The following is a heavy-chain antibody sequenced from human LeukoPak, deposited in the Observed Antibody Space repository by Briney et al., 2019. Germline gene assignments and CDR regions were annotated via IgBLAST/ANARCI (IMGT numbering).Heavy chain of an antibody. CDR2: IKQNGSEK. Sequence: GGSLRLSCAASGFTFSSYWMHWVRQAPGKGLEWVANIKQNGSEKYYVDSVKGRFTISRDNAKNSLYLQMNSLRAEDTAVYSCVRDGDTSGYTNWGQGTLVTVSS. CDR1: GFTFSSYW. D-gene: IGHD3-22*01. J-gene: IGHJ4*02. V-gene: IGHV3-7*01. CDR3: VRDGDTSGYTN.